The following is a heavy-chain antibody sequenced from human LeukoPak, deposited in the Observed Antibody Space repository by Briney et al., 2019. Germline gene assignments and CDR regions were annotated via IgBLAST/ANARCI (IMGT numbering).Heavy chain of an antibody. CDR1: GFTVSSNS. V-gene: IGHV3-48*04. CDR2: ISSSGSTI. CDR3: ARGPTVTTT. J-gene: IGHJ4*02. Sequence: GGSLRLSCAASGFTVSSNSMSWVRQAPGKGLEWVSYISSSGSTIYYADSVKGRFTISRDNAKNSLYLQMNSLRAEDTAVYYCARGPTVTTTWGQGTLVTVSS. D-gene: IGHD4-17*01.